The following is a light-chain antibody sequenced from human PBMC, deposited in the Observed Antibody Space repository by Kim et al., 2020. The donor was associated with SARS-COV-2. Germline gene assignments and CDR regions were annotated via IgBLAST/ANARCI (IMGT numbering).Light chain of an antibody. Sequence: SYELTQPPSVSVAPGKTARITCGGNNIGSKSVHWYQQKPGQAPVLVIYYDSDRPSGIPERFSGSNSGNTATLTISRVEAGDEADYYCQVWDSSSDHWVSG. V-gene: IGLV3-21*04. J-gene: IGLJ3*02. CDR1: NIGSKS. CDR3: QVWDSSSDHWV. CDR2: YDS.